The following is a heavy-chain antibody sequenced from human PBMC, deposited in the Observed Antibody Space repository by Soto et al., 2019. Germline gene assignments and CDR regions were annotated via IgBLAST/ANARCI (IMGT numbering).Heavy chain of an antibody. Sequence: PGGSLRLSCAASGFTFSSYAMHWVRQAPGKGLEWMANINQDGSDKYYVDSVRGRFTISRDNAENSLYLHMNSLRAEDTAVYYCARDFDLWGQGTMVTVSS. J-gene: IGHJ3*01. CDR2: INQDGSDK. CDR3: ARDFDL. V-gene: IGHV3-7*01. CDR1: GFTFSSYA.